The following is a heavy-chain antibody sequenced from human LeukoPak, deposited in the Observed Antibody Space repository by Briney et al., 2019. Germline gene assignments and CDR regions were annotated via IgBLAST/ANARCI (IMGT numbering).Heavy chain of an antibody. J-gene: IGHJ6*03. V-gene: IGHV1-69*05. CDR2: IIPIFGTA. CDR1: GGTFISYA. Sequence: ASVKVSCKASGGTFISYAISWVRQAPGQGLEWMGGIIPIFGTANYAQKFQGRVTITTDESTSTAYMELSSLRSEDTAVYYCARAEVLGGESYAIHSYYYYMDVWGKGTTVTVSS. D-gene: IGHD1-26*01. CDR3: ARAEVLGGESYAIHSYYYYMDV.